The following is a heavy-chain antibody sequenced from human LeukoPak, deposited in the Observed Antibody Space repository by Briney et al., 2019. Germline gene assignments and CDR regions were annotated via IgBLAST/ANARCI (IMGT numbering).Heavy chain of an antibody. Sequence: GGSLRLSCAASGFTFSSYEMNWVRQAPGKGLEWVSYISSSGSTIYYADSVKGRFTISRDNAKNSQYLQMNSLRAEDTAVYYCARASLGDSSGYYLPFLFDYWGQGTLVTVSS. CDR3: ARASLGDSSGYYLPFLFDY. CDR1: GFTFSSYE. CDR2: ISSSGSTI. D-gene: IGHD3-22*01. V-gene: IGHV3-48*03. J-gene: IGHJ4*02.